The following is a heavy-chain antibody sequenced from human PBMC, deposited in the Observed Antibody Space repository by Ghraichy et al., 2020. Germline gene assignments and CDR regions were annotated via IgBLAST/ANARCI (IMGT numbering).Heavy chain of an antibody. CDR2: FSGSGGST. D-gene: IGHD3-22*01. J-gene: IGHJ4*02. CDR1: GFTFSSYA. V-gene: IGHV3-23*01. Sequence: GGSLRLSCAASGFTFSSYAMSWVRQAPGKGLEWVSAFSGSGGSTYYADSVKGRFTISRDNSKNTLYLQMNSLRAEDTAVYYCAKVGSWPYYYDSSGYQGVDYWGQGTLVTVSS. CDR3: AKVGSWPYYYDSSGYQGVDY.